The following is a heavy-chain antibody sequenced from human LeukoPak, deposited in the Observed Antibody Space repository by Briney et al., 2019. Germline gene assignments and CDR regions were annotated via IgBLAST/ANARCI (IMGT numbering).Heavy chain of an antibody. D-gene: IGHD6-19*01. CDR2: TYYRSKWYT. Sequence: SQTLSLTCDISGESVSRQNGAGKWTRQSTSRGLEWLGRTYYRSKWYTDYAVSMNGRITISPDTSKTQFSLQLNSVTPDATAVYYCARDVGTSGWHTFDYWGQGTLVTASS. CDR3: ARDVGTSGWHTFDY. CDR1: GESVSRQNGA. V-gene: IGHV6-1*01. J-gene: IGHJ4*02.